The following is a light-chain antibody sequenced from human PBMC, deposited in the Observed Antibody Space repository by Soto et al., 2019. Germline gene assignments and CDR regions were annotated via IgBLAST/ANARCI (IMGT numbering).Light chain of an antibody. V-gene: IGKV3-11*01. J-gene: IGKJ2*01. CDR3: QQRSKWPRT. CDR2: DAS. CDR1: QSVSSY. Sequence: EIVLTQSPATLSLSPGERATLSCRASQSVSSYLAWYQQKPGQAPRLLIYDASTWATGIPARFSGSGSGTDFTLTISSLEPEDFAVYYCQQRSKWPRTFGQGTELEIK.